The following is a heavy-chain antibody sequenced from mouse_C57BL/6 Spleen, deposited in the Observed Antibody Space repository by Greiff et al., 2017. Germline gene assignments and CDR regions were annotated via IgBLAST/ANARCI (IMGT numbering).Heavy chain of an antibody. V-gene: IGHV10-1*01. CDR1: GFSFNTYA. D-gene: IGHD1-1*01. CDR2: IRSKSNNYAT. Sequence: EVKLVESGGGLVQPKGSLKLSCAASGFSFNTYAMNWVCQAPGKGLEWVARIRSKSNNYATYYADSVKDRFTISRDDSESMLYLQMNNLKTEDTAMYYCVRDYYGLDYWGQGTTLTVSS. J-gene: IGHJ2*01. CDR3: VRDYYGLDY.